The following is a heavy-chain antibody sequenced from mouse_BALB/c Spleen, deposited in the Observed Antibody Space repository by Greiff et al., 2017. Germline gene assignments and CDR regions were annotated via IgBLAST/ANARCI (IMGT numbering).Heavy chain of an antibody. CDR3: ARIHDGYYYAMDY. CDR1: GFSLTSYG. J-gene: IGHJ4*01. CDR2: IWSGGST. V-gene: IGHV2-2*02. Sequence: QVQLKQSGPGLVQPSQSLSITCTVSGFSLTSYGVHWVRQSPGKGLEWLGVIWSGGSTDYNAAFISRLSISKDNSKSQVIFKMNSLQANDTAIYYCARIHDGYYYAMDYWGQGTSVTVSS. D-gene: IGHD2-3*01.